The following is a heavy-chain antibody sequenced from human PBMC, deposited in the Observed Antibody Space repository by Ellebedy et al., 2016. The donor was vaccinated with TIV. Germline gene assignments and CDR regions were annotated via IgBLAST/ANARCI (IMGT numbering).Heavy chain of an antibody. D-gene: IGHD3-10*01. Sequence: GESLKISCAASGFSLSTYSLHWVRQAPGKGLEWVSSISTSSIYIYYADSVKGRFTISRDNARKSLFLEMNSLRAEDTAVYYCVRGAYNSVSYDSYFDYWGQGTLVTVSS. CDR3: VRGAYNSVSYDSYFDY. V-gene: IGHV3-21*04. CDR2: ISTSSIYI. J-gene: IGHJ4*02. CDR1: GFSLSTYS.